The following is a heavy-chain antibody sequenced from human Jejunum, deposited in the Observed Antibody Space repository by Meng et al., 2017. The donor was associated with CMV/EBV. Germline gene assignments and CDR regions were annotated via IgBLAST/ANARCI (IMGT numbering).Heavy chain of an antibody. Sequence: FTFSRYWMQCVRQAPGKGLVWVSRINSDGSSTSYADSVKGRFTISRDNAKNTLYLQMNSLRAEDTAVYYCARDREASIAAAGAFDYWGQGTLVTVSS. D-gene: IGHD6-13*01. CDR3: ARDREASIAAAGAFDY. V-gene: IGHV3-74*01. J-gene: IGHJ4*02. CDR1: FTFSRYW. CDR2: INSDGSST.